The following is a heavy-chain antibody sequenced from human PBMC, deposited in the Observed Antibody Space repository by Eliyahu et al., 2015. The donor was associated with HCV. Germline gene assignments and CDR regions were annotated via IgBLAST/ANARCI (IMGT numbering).Heavy chain of an antibody. CDR3: ARVIDDYGFSGFPE. Sequence: QGQLQESGPGLVKPSETLSLTCTVSGGSISSYNWSWIRQPPGKGLEWIGYIYYSGSANYNPYPKSRVTISVDTSKNQFSLKLSSVTAADTAVYYCARVIDDYGFSGFPEWGQGTLVTVSS. V-gene: IGHV4-59*01. CDR2: IYYSGSA. D-gene: IGHD4-17*01. CDR1: GGSISSYN. J-gene: IGHJ1*01.